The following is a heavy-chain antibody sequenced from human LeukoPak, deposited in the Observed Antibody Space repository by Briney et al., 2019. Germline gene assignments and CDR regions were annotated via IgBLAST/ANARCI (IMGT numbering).Heavy chain of an antibody. D-gene: IGHD3-10*01. CDR2: ISGSGGST. V-gene: IGHV3-23*01. CDR1: RFTFGGYG. CDR3: AKDRDEGFGELLPVVFDY. J-gene: IGHJ4*02. Sequence: GGSLRLSCAASRFTFGGYGMSWLRQAPGKWLEWVSSISGSGGSTHYADSVKGRFTISRDNSKNALFLQMNSLRAEDTAVYYCAKDRDEGFGELLPVVFDYWGQGTRVTVSS.